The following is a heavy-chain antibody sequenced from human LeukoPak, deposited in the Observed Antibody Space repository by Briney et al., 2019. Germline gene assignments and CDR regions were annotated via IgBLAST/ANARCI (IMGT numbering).Heavy chain of an antibody. Sequence: SETLSLTCTVSGDSISNSAYYWVWIRQPPGKGLEWIGTVTNTGNTYSNPSLKSRVTISIDTSKTQISLKLTSVTAADTAVFYCARKTPGTSVDVWGQGTPVTVSS. V-gene: IGHV4-39*01. CDR2: VTNTGNT. CDR1: GDSISNSAYY. D-gene: IGHD3-10*01. CDR3: ARKTPGTSVDV. J-gene: IGHJ6*02.